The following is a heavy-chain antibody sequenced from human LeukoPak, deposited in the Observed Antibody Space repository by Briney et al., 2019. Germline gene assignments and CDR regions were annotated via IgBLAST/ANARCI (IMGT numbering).Heavy chain of an antibody. D-gene: IGHD1-26*01. CDR3: ARDRGPPIVGAILYGAAFDI. V-gene: IGHV4-30-2*01. J-gene: IGHJ3*02. CDR1: GGSLSSGGYY. Sequence: SETLSLTCTVYGGSLSSGGYYWSWIRQPPGKGLEWIGYIYHSGSTYYNPSLKSRVTKSVDRSKNQFSLKLSSVTAADTAVYYCARDRGPPIVGAILYGAAFDIWGQGTMVTVSS. CDR2: IYHSGST.